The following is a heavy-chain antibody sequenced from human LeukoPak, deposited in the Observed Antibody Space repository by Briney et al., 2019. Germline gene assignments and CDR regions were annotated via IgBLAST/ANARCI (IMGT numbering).Heavy chain of an antibody. CDR3: ARDRSITGTTREGYYYYYYMDV. Sequence: SETLSLTCTVSGYSISSGYYWGWIRQPPGKGQEWIGSIYHSGSTYYNPSLKSRVTISVDTSKNQFSLKLSSVTAADTAVYYCARDRSITGTTREGYYYYYYMDVWGKGTTVTVSS. J-gene: IGHJ6*03. D-gene: IGHD1-7*01. CDR1: GYSISSGYY. CDR2: IYHSGST. V-gene: IGHV4-38-2*02.